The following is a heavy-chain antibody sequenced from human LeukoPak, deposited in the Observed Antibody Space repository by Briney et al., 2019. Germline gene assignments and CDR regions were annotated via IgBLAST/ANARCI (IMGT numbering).Heavy chain of an antibody. D-gene: IGHD6-13*01. V-gene: IGHV1-2*02. CDR2: INPNSGGT. Sequence: GASVKVSCKASGYTFTGYYKHWVRQAPGQGLEWMGWINPNSGGTNYAQKFQGRVTMTRDTSISTAYMELSRLRSDDTAVYYCAREGLGYSSSWVPNYYYMDVWGKGTTVTVSS. J-gene: IGHJ6*03. CDR3: AREGLGYSSSWVPNYYYMDV. CDR1: GYTFTGYY.